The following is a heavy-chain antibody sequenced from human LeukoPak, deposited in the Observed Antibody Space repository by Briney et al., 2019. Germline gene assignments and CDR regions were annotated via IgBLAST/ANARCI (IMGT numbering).Heavy chain of an antibody. V-gene: IGHV1-24*01. Sequence: RASVKVSCKVSGYTLTELSMHWVRQDPGKGLEWMGGFDPEDGETIYAQKFQGRVTMTEDTSTDTAYMELSSLRSEDTAVYYCARDSPAVAGLFDYWGQGTLVTVSS. CDR1: GYTLTELS. J-gene: IGHJ4*02. CDR3: ARDSPAVAGLFDY. CDR2: FDPEDGET. D-gene: IGHD6-19*01.